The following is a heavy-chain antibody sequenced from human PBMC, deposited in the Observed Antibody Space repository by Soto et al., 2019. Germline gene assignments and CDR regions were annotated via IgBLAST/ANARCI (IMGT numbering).Heavy chain of an antibody. CDR2: ISAYNGNT. Sequence: ASVKVSCKASGYTFTSYGISWARQAPGQGLEWMGWISAYNGNTNYAQKLQGRVTMTTDTSTSTAYMELRSLRSDDTAVYYCARVVRAVAGTFDYYYGMDVWGQGTTVTVSS. CDR1: GYTFTSYG. V-gene: IGHV1-18*01. CDR3: ARVVRAVAGTFDYYYGMDV. J-gene: IGHJ6*02. D-gene: IGHD6-19*01.